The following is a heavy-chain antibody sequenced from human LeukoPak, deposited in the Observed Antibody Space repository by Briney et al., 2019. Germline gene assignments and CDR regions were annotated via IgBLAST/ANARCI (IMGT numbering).Heavy chain of an antibody. Sequence: GGSLRHSCSASGFTFSSYAMHWVRQAPGKGLEYVSAISSNGDSTYYADSVKGRFTISRDNSKNTLYLQMSNLRAEDTAVYYCVKGLRYYDSSDTFDYWGHGTLVTVSS. V-gene: IGHV3-64D*06. CDR3: VKGLRYYDSSDTFDY. J-gene: IGHJ4*01. D-gene: IGHD3-22*01. CDR1: GFTFSSYA. CDR2: ISSNGDST.